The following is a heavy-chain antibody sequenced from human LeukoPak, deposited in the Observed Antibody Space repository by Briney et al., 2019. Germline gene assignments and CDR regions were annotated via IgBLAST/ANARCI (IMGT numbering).Heavy chain of an antibody. V-gene: IGHV4-30-4*07. CDR1: GGSISRSGYS. J-gene: IGHJ5*02. CDR3: ARGGDSSGYEGRFDP. CDR2: IYYTGST. D-gene: IGHD3-22*01. Sequence: SETLSLTCAVSGGSISRSGYSWSWIRQPPGKGLDWIAYIYYTGSTYYNPSLKSRVTISLDTSRNQFSLKLTSVTAADTAVYYCARGGDSSGYEGRFDPWGQGTLVTVSS.